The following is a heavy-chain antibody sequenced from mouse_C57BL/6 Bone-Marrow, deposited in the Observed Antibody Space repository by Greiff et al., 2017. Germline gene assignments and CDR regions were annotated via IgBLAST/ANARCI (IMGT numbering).Heavy chain of an antibody. Sequence: VQLQQPGAELVMPGASVKLSCKASGYTFTSYWMHWVKQRPGQGLEWIGEIDPSDSYTNCNQKFKGKSTLTVDKSSSTAYMQLSSLTSEDSAVYYCARSAYYFDYWGQGTTLTVSS. D-gene: IGHD1-2*01. J-gene: IGHJ2*01. CDR1: GYTFTSYW. CDR2: IDPSDSYT. V-gene: IGHV1-69*01. CDR3: ARSAYYFDY.